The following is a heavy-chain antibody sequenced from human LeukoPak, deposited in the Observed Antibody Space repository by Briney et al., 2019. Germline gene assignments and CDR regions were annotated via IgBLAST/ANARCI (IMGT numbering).Heavy chain of an antibody. CDR2: ISSSGSTI. D-gene: IGHD4-17*01. CDR3: VTAPYGDYYYYMDV. Sequence: PGGSLRLSCAASGFTFSSYEMNWVRQAPGKGLEWVSYISSSGSTIYYADSVKGRFTISRDNSKNTLYLQMNSLRAEDTAVYYCVTAPYGDYYYYMDVWGKGTTVTISS. CDR1: GFTFSSYE. V-gene: IGHV3-48*03. J-gene: IGHJ6*03.